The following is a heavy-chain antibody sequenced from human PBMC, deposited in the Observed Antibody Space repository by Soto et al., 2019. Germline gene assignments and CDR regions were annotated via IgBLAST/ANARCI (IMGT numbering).Heavy chain of an antibody. CDR2: ISYDGSNK. CDR3: ARAIEPADYVDPGHGMDV. D-gene: IGHD4-17*01. CDR1: GFTFSSYA. J-gene: IGHJ6*02. V-gene: IGHV3-30-3*01. Sequence: QVQLVESGGGVVQPGRSLRLSCAASGFTFSSYAMHWVRQAPGKGLEWVAVISYDGSNKYYADSVKGRFTISRDNSKNTLYLQMNSLRAEDTAVYYCARAIEPADYVDPGHGMDVWGQGTTVTVSS.